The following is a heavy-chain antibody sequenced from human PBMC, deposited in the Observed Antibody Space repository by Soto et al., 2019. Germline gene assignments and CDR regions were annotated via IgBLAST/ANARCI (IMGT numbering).Heavy chain of an antibody. J-gene: IGHJ4*02. CDR3: ARKSSGSYFDS. V-gene: IGHV3-23*01. CDR1: GFTFRSYD. CDR2: IRGSGRST. Sequence: EVQLLESGGGLVPPGGYLRLSCAASGFTFRSYDMSWVRQATRKGPEWFPAIRGSGRSTYYADSVKGRFTISRDTSKNTLYLQMTSLSADDTAVYYCARKSSGSYFDSWGQGTLVTVSS. D-gene: IGHD6-19*01.